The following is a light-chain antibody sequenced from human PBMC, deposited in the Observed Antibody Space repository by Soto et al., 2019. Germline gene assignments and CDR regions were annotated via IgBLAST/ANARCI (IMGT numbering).Light chain of an antibody. CDR2: GAS. V-gene: IGKV3-20*01. CDR1: QSVSSTY. CDR3: QQYGTSPPFT. Sequence: EIVLTQSPGTLSLSPGERATLSCRASQSVSSTYLAWYQQKPGQAPRVPVYGASNRATGIPDRFSGSGSGTDFTLTISRLEPEDFAVYFCQQYGTSPPFTFGQGTK. J-gene: IGKJ2*01.